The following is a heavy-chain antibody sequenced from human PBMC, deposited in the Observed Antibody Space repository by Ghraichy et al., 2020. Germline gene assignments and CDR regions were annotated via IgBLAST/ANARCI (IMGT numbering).Heavy chain of an antibody. CDR2: ISYDGST. CDR3: ARGRGATVTTYDY. D-gene: IGHD4-17*01. V-gene: IGHV4-59*01. CDR1: GASISSYY. Sequence: SETLSLTCTVSGASISSYYWTWIRQPPGKGLEWIAYISYDGSTNYNPSLESRVTISRDTSKNQVSLKLRSVTAADTAVYYCARGRGATVTTYDYWGQGTLVTVSS. J-gene: IGHJ4*02.